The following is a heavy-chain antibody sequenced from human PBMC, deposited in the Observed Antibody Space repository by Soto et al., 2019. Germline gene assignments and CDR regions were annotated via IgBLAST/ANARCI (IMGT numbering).Heavy chain of an antibody. CDR1: GFTFSSYS. J-gene: IGHJ5*02. CDR3: ARDSDYGSCWYYGVGGKWFDP. Sequence: GGSLRLSCAASGFTFSSYSMNWVRQAPGKGLEWVSSISSSSSYIYYADSVKGRFTIYRDNAKNSLYLKMNSLRAEDTAVYYCARDSDYGSCWYYGVGGKWFDPWGQGNMV. CDR2: ISSSSSYI. D-gene: IGHD6-19*01. V-gene: IGHV3-21*01.